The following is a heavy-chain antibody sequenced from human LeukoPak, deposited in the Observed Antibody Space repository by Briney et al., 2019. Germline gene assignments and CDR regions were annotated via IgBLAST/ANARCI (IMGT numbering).Heavy chain of an antibody. CDR2: IKQDGSEK. D-gene: IGHD3-10*01. CDR1: GFTFSSYE. CDR3: ARDPRWFGEFDY. Sequence: PGGSLRLSCAASGFTFSSYEMNWVRQAPGKGLEWVANIKQDGSEKYYVDSVKGRFTISRDNAKNSLYLQMNSLRAEDTAVYYCARDPRWFGEFDYWGQGTLVTVSS. J-gene: IGHJ4*02. V-gene: IGHV3-7*03.